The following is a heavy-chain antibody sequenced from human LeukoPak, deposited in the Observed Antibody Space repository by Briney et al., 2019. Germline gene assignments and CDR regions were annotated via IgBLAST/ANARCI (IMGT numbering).Heavy chain of an antibody. CDR1: GFTFSTYG. D-gene: IGHD2-2*01. V-gene: IGHV3-33*01. CDR2: IWFDGSNK. J-gene: IGHJ4*02. CDR3: ARVRSTTSYFYFDY. Sequence: PGGSLRLSCAASGFTFSTYGMHWVRQAPGKGLEWLAIIWFDGSNKYYADSVKDRFTISRDNSKNTLYLQMNGLRAEDTAVYYCARVRSTTSYFYFDYWGQGTLVTVSS.